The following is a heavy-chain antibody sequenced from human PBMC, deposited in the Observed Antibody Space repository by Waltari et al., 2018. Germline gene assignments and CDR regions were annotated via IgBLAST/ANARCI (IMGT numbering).Heavy chain of an antibody. CDR3: ARADTAMPNWYFDL. Sequence: QVQLQESGPGLVQHSQTLSLTCTVSGGSISRGDYYWPLIRQPPGKGLEWIGYIYYSGSTYYNPSLKSRVTISVDTSKNQFSLKLSSVTAADTAVYYCARADTAMPNWYFDLWGRGTLVTVSS. CDR1: GGSISRGDYY. CDR2: IYYSGST. V-gene: IGHV4-30-4*08. J-gene: IGHJ2*01. D-gene: IGHD5-18*01.